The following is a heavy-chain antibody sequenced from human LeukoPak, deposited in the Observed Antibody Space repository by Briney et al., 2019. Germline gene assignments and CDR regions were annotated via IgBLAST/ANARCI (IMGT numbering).Heavy chain of an antibody. Sequence: SQTLSLTCAISGDSVSSNGAAWNWIRQSPSRGLEWLGRTYYRSKWYNDYAVSVKSRITINPDTSKNQFSLQLNSVTPEDTAVYYCARDLLELRPAHYFDYWGQGTLVTVSP. CDR2: TYYRSKWYN. J-gene: IGHJ4*02. CDR3: ARDLLELRPAHYFDY. V-gene: IGHV6-1*01. CDR1: GDSVSSNGAA. D-gene: IGHD1-7*01.